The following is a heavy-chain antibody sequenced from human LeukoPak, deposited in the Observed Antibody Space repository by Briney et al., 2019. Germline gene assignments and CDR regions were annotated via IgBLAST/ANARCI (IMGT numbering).Heavy chain of an antibody. J-gene: IGHJ4*02. V-gene: IGHV3-30-3*01. D-gene: IGHD6-13*01. Sequence: PGGSLRLSCAASGFTFSSYAMHWVRQAPGKGLEWVAVISYDGSNKYYADSVKGRFTISRDNSKNTLYLQMNSLRAEDTAVYYCASHTMYASNLYGAPYFDYWARGTLVTVSS. CDR1: GFTFSSYA. CDR3: ASHTMYASNLYGAPYFDY. CDR2: ISYDGSNK.